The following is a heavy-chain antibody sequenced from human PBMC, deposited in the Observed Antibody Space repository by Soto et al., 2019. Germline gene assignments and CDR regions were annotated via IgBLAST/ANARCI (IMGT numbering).Heavy chain of an antibody. CDR3: VRQRGTSSDVVGLDF. V-gene: IGHV5-51*01. J-gene: IGHJ6*02. CDR2: IYPGDSDT. Sequence: GESLEICCKGSEYSFTTYWIGWVRQMPGKGLEWMGFIYPGDSDTRYSPYFQGQVTISADKSISTAYLQWTSLKASDTAIYYCVRQRGTSSDVVGLDFWGQGTTVTVYS. D-gene: IGHD6-6*01. CDR1: EYSFTTYW.